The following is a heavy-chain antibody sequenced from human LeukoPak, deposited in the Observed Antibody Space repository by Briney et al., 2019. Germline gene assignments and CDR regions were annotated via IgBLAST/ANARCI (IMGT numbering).Heavy chain of an antibody. V-gene: IGHV3-48*04. CDR1: GFTFSSYS. J-gene: IGHJ6*03. CDR3: ARLGDYEGHYYYTDV. CDR2: ISSSSSTI. D-gene: IGHD4-17*01. Sequence: GGSLRLSCAASGFTFSSYSMNWVRQAPGKGLEWVSYISSSSSTIYYADSVKGRFTISRDNAKNSLYLQMNSLRAEDTAVYYCARLGDYEGHYYYTDVRGKGTTVTVYS.